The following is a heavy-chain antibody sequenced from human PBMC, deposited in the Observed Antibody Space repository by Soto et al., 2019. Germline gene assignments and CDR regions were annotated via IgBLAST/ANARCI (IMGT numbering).Heavy chain of an antibody. V-gene: IGHV1-2*04. Sequence: ASVKVSCKASGYSFTGNSMHWVRQAPGQGLEWMGWINPNNGGTNYAQKFRGWVTMTRDTSISTAYMELSRLRSDDTAVYYCARGIAAAVFVYGMDVWGQGTTVTVSS. J-gene: IGHJ6*02. CDR3: ARGIAAAVFVYGMDV. D-gene: IGHD6-13*01. CDR1: GYSFTGNS. CDR2: INPNNGGT.